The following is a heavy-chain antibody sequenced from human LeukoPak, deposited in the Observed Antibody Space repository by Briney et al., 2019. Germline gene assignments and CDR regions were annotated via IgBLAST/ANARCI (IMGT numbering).Heavy chain of an antibody. J-gene: IGHJ3*02. V-gene: IGHV3-30-3*01. CDR1: GFTFSSYA. CDR3: ARVPPNDAFDI. Sequence: GGSLRLSCAASGFTFSSYAMHWVRQAPGKGLEWVAVISYDGSNKYYADSVKGRFTISRDNSKNTLYLQMNSLRAEDTAVYYCARVPPNDAFDIWGQGTMVTVSS. CDR2: ISYDGSNK.